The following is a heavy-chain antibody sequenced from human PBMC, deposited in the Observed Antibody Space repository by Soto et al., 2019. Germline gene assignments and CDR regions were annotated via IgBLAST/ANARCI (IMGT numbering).Heavy chain of an antibody. CDR3: ARAIGPPLFAY. CDR2: IGTAGDT. D-gene: IGHD3-3*01. V-gene: IGHV3-13*04. CDR1: GFTFSSYD. Sequence: EVQLVESGGGLVQPGGSLRLSCSASGFTFSSYDMHWVRQGPGKGLEWVSAIGTAGDTNYAGSVKGRFTISSENAKNSLYLQMNSLRAGDTAIYFCARAIGPPLFAYCGQVTLVTVSS. J-gene: IGHJ4*02.